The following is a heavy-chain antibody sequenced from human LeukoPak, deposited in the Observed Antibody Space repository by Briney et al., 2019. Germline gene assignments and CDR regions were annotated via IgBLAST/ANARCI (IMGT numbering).Heavy chain of an antibody. CDR1: GYTFTGYY. Sequence: ASVKVSCKASGYTFTGYYMHWVRQAPGQGLEWMGWINPNSGGTNYAQKFQGRVTMTRDTSISTAYMELSRLRSDDTAVYYCARELYYYDSSGYPHYWGQGTLVTVSS. D-gene: IGHD3-22*01. CDR2: INPNSGGT. J-gene: IGHJ4*02. CDR3: ARELYYYDSSGYPHY. V-gene: IGHV1-2*02.